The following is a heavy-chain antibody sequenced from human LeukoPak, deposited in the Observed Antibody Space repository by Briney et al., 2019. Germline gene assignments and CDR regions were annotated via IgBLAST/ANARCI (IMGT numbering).Heavy chain of an antibody. CDR3: ASDYPPFLDY. CDR2: IYSGGNT. J-gene: IGHJ4*02. CDR1: GFTVSSNY. V-gene: IGHV3-66*01. Sequence: GGSLRLSCAASGFTVSSNYMSWVRQAPGKGLEWVSVIYSGGNTHYADSVKGRFTISRDNSKNTLYLQMNSLRAEDTAVYYCASDYPPFLDYWGQGTLVTVSS. D-gene: IGHD3-3*01.